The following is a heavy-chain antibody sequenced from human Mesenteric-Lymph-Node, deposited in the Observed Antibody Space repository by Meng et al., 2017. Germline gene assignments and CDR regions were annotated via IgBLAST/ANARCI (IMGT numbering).Heavy chain of an antibody. V-gene: IGHV3-48*03. D-gene: IGHD6-19*01. CDR3: TRSYSGWYSGS. Sequence: GESLKISCAASGFTFSSYEMNWVRQAPGKGLEWVSYISSSGSTIYYADSVKGRFTISRDNAKNSLYLQMNSLRAEDTAVYYCTRSYSGWYSGSWGQGTLVTVSS. J-gene: IGHJ5*02. CDR2: ISSSGSTI. CDR1: GFTFSSYE.